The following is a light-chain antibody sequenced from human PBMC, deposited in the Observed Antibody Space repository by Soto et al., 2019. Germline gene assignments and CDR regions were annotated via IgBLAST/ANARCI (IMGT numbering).Light chain of an antibody. CDR2: DVS. V-gene: IGKV1-5*01. J-gene: IGKJ1*01. CDR1: QTISDS. CDR3: QQYHGYSRT. Sequence: DIQMTQSPSALSASLGGRVTITCRASQTISDSLAWYQQKPGKAPDLLISDVSNLERGVASRFSGSGSGTEFTLTISSMQPDDFATYYCQQYHGYSRTFGQGTKVHIK.